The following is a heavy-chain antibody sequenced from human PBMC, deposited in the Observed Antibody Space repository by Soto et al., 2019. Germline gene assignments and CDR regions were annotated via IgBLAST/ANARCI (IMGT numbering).Heavy chain of an antibody. J-gene: IGHJ1*01. Sequence: QVQLVQSGAEVKKPGASVKVSCKASGYSFTSYDISWVRQATGQGLEWMGWMNPNSGNTGYAQKFQGRVTLTRDTSITTAYMELRSLRSEDTAVYYCARARNCSNGICYMLFHHWGQGTLVTVSS. CDR3: ARARNCSNGICYMLFHH. V-gene: IGHV1-8*01. CDR1: GYSFTSYD. D-gene: IGHD2-8*01. CDR2: MNPNSGNT.